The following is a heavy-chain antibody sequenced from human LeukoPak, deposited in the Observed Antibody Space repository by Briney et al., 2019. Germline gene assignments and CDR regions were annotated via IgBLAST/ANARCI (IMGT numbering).Heavy chain of an antibody. J-gene: IGHJ5*02. CDR1: GGSISGGGYY. V-gene: IGHV4-31*03. CDR2: IYYSGST. D-gene: IGHD3-10*01. CDR3: ARRDSGSYYNENWFDP. Sequence: PSETLSLTCTVSGGSISGGGYYWSWIRQHPGKGLEWIGYIYYSGSTYYNPSLKSRVTISVDTSKNQFSLKLSSVTAADTAVYYCARRDSGSYYNENWFDPWGQGTLVTVSS.